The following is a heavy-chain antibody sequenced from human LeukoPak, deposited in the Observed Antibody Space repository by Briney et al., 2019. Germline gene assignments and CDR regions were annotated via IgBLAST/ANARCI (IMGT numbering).Heavy chain of an antibody. CDR2: IGPTGTDR. Sequence: KPGGSLRLSCAASGFTFDDYAMHWVRQAPGKGLEWVSSIGPTGTDRYYADSVRGRFTISRDNAKNSMYLQMDSLRDEGTAVYYCATETIGRHYDYWGQGTLLTVSS. D-gene: IGHD1-14*01. CDR3: ATETIGRHYDY. V-gene: IGHV3-21*01. J-gene: IGHJ4*02. CDR1: GFTFDDYA.